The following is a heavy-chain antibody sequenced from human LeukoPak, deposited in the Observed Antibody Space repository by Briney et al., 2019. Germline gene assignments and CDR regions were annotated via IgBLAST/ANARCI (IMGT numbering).Heavy chain of an antibody. V-gene: IGHV3-20*04. CDR1: GFTFDDYG. D-gene: IGHD3-3*01. Sequence: GGSLRLSCAASGFTFDDYGMSWVRQAPGKWLEWVSGINWNGGNTGYADSVKGRFSISRDNAKNSLYLQMNSLRAEDTAVYYCARDWRLDWFDPWGQGTLVTVSS. CDR2: INWNGGNT. CDR3: ARDWRLDWFDP. J-gene: IGHJ5*02.